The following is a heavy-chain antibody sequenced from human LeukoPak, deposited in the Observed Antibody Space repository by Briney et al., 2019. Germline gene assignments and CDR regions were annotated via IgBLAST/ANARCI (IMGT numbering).Heavy chain of an antibody. J-gene: IGHJ4*02. D-gene: IGHD2-2*01. CDR1: GFTFSSYG. Sequence: GGSLRLSCAASGFTFSSYGMHWVRQAPGKGLERVAVISYDGSNKYYADSVKGRFTISRDNSKNTLYLQMNSLRDEDTAVYYCARGYYALDYWGQGTLVTVSS. CDR2: ISYDGSNK. CDR3: ARGYYALDY. V-gene: IGHV3-30*03.